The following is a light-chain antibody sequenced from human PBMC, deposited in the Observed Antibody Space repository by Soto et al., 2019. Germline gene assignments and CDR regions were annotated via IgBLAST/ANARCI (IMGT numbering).Light chain of an antibody. CDR1: QSLGSGY. J-gene: IGKJ1*01. Sequence: EIMLTQSPGTLSLSQGDRATLSCRASQSLGSGYLAWYQQKPGQAPRILIYAASTRATGIPDRFSGSGSGTDFSLTISRLEPEDFAVYYCQQYDTSPRTFGQGTMVDIK. V-gene: IGKV3-20*01. CDR2: AAS. CDR3: QQYDTSPRT.